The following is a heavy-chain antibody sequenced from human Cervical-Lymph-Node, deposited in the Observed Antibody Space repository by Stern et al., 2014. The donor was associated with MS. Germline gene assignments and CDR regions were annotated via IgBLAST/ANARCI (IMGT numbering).Heavy chain of an antibody. CDR3: AKDPRGYSYGHFDY. CDR2: ISYDGSNK. V-gene: IGHV3-30*18. D-gene: IGHD5-18*01. CDR1: GFTFSSYG. Sequence: VQLVQSGGGVVQTGRSLRLSCAASGFTFSSYGMHWVRQAPGKGLEWVAVISYDGSNKYYADSVKGRFTISRDNSKNTLYLQMNSLRAEDTAVYYCAKDPRGYSYGHFDYWGQGTLVTVSS. J-gene: IGHJ4*02.